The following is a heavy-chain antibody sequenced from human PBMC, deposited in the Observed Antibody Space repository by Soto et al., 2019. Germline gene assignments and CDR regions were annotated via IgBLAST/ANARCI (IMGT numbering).Heavy chain of an antibody. D-gene: IGHD3-3*01. Sequence: SETLSLTCTVAGGSISSYYWSWIRQPPGKGLEWSVYIYYSGSTDYIPSLKSRVIISVDTSKHQFSLKLSSVTAVDTAVFYFARVRFLYYYYMDVLGKGTTVTAP. CDR2: IYYSGST. CDR1: GGSISSYY. CDR3: ARVRFLYYYYMDV. J-gene: IGHJ6*03. V-gene: IGHV4-59*01.